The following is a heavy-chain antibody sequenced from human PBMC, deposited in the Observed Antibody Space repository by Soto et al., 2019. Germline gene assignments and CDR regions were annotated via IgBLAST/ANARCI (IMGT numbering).Heavy chain of an antibody. Sequence: QVQLVESGGGLVKPGGSLRLSCAASGFTFSDYYMSWIRQAPGKGLEWVSYISSSSSTIYYADSVKGRFTISRDNAKNSLYLQMNSLRDEDTAVYYCAREVTVYYDSSPPGYWGQGTLVTVSS. CDR1: GFTFSDYY. D-gene: IGHD3-22*01. J-gene: IGHJ4*02. CDR3: AREVTVYYDSSPPGY. V-gene: IGHV3-11*04. CDR2: ISSSSSTI.